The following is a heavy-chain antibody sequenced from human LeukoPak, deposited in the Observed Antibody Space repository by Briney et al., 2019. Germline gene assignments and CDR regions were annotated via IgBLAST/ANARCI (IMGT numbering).Heavy chain of an antibody. V-gene: IGHV3-30*02. D-gene: IGHD3-3*01. CDR1: GFTFSSYG. CDR3: AKDSNPHYDFWSGYLY. Sequence: SGGSLRLSCAASGFTFSSYGMHWVRQAPGKGLEWVAFIRYDGSNKYYADSVKGRFTISRDNSKNTLYLQMNSLRAEDTAVYYCAKDSNPHYDFWSGYLYWGQGTLVTVSS. J-gene: IGHJ4*02. CDR2: IRYDGSNK.